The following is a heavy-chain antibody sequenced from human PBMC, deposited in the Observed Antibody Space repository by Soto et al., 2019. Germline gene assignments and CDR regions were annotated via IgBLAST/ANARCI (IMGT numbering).Heavy chain of an antibody. D-gene: IGHD1-26*01. CDR2: ISSSGSTI. CDR3: AGSGSYYPYYYYGMDV. Sequence: PGGSLRLSCAASGFTFSSYSMNWVRQAPGKGLEWVLYISSSGSTIYYADSVKGRFTISRDNAKNSLYLQMNSLRDEDTAVYYCAGSGSYYPYYYYGMDVWGQGTTVTVSS. J-gene: IGHJ6*02. V-gene: IGHV3-48*02. CDR1: GFTFSSYS.